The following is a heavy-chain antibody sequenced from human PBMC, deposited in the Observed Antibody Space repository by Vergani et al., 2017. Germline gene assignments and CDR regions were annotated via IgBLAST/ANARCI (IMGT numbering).Heavy chain of an antibody. J-gene: IGHJ4*02. D-gene: IGHD3-22*01. CDR2: FDPEHGEV. V-gene: IGHV1-24*01. CDR3: AIVTDYLDSSGYYLDY. CDR1: GYSLTELS. Sequence: QVQLVQSGSEVRKPGASVKVSCQVSGYSLTELSIHWVRQAPGKGLEWMGGFDPEHGEVTFAHHIQGRVTMTEDRSKDTAYMELSSLRPEDTALYYCAIVTDYLDSSGYYLDYWGQGTLVTVSS.